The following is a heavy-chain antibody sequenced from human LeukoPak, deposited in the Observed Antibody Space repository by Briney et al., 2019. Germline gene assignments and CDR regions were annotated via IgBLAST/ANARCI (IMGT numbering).Heavy chain of an antibody. V-gene: IGHV3-74*01. Sequence: GGSLRLSCAASGFTFSSYWMHWVRQAPGKGLVWVSRIISDGSSTRYADSVKGRFTISRDNAKNTLFLQMNSLRAEDTAVYYCARDQAAGTLDYWGQGTLVTVSS. CDR3: ARDQAAGTLDY. CDR1: GFTFSSYW. CDR2: IISDGSST. D-gene: IGHD6-13*01. J-gene: IGHJ4*02.